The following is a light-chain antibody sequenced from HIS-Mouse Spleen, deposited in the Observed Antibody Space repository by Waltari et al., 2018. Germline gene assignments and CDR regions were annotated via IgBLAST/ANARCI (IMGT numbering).Light chain of an antibody. Sequence: QSALTQPASVSGSPGQSIPIPCTGTSLDVGSYNLVSWYQQHPGKAPKLMIYEGSKRPSGVSNRFSGSKSGNTASLTISGLQAEDEADYYCCSYAGSSTWVFGGGTKLTVL. CDR3: CSYAGSSTWV. CDR1: SLDVGSYNL. V-gene: IGLV2-23*01. J-gene: IGLJ3*02. CDR2: EGS.